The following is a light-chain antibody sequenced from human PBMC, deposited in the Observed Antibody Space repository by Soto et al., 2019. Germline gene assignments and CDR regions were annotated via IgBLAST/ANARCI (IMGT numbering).Light chain of an antibody. V-gene: IGLV2-14*03. CDR1: SSDIGSYNY. CDR2: GVS. J-gene: IGLJ2*01. CDR3: SSYTFSSTLVV. Sequence: QSALTQPASVSGSPGQSITISCTGTSSDIGSYNYVSWYQHLPGKVPKLMIYGVSNRPSGVSNRFSGSKSGNTASLTISGLQAEDEADYYCSSYTFSSTLVVFGGGTKLTVL.